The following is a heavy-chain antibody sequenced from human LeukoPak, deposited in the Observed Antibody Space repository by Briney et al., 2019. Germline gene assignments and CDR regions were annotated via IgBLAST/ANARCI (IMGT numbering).Heavy chain of an antibody. J-gene: IGHJ3*02. D-gene: IGHD3-3*01. V-gene: IGHV1-18*01. CDR2: ISAYNGNT. CDR1: GYTFTSYG. Sequence: ASVKVSCKASGYTFTSYGISWVRQAPGQGLEWMGWISAYNGNTNYAQKLQGRVTMTTDTSTSTAYMELRSLRSDDTAVYYCARGMSGDYDFWSGYYREGAFDIWGQGTMVTVSS. CDR3: ARGMSGDYDFWSGYYREGAFDI.